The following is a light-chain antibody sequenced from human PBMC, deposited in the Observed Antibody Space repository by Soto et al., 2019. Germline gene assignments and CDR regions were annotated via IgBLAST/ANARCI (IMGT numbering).Light chain of an antibody. CDR2: GAS. J-gene: IGKJ2*01. CDR1: QSVSSSY. Sequence: EIVLTQSPGTLSLSPGERATLSCRASQSVSSSYLAWYQQKPGQAPRLLIYGASSRATGIADRFSGSGSGTDFTLTISRLEPEDFAVYYCQQYGSSPMYTFGQGTKLDIK. CDR3: QQYGSSPMYT. V-gene: IGKV3-20*01.